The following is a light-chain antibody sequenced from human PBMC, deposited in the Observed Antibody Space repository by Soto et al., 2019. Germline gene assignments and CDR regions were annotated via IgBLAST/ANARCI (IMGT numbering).Light chain of an antibody. V-gene: IGLV2-14*01. J-gene: IGLJ3*02. CDR2: EVS. CDR1: SSDVGAYNY. Sequence: QSALTQPASVSGSPGQSITISCTGTSSDVGAYNYVSWYQQHPGKAPKLMIYEVSYRPSGVSDRFSGSRSGNTASLTISGLQAEDEADYYCSSYTSSNTLRFGGGTKLTVL. CDR3: SSYTSSNTLR.